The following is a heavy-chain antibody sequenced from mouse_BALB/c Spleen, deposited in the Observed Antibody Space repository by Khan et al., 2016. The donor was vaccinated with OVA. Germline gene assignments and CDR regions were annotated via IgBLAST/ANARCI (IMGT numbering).Heavy chain of an antibody. CDR1: GYTFTNYW. Sequence: QVQLKQSGAELAKPGASVKMSCKASGYTFTNYWMHWVKQRPGQGLEWIGYINPSTGYSEYNQKFKDKATLTADKSSSTAYIKLSSLTSEESAVYYCANHVSSSAWLTYWGQGTLVTVAA. CDR3: ANHVSSSAWLTY. D-gene: IGHD1-1*01. V-gene: IGHV1-7*01. J-gene: IGHJ3*01. CDR2: INPSTGYS.